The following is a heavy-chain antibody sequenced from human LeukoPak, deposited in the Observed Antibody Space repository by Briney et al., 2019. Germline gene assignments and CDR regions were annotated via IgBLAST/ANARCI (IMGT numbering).Heavy chain of an antibody. J-gene: IGHJ4*02. CDR2: INHSGST. CDR3: ARGDLRVDY. CDR1: GGSFSDYY. V-gene: IGHV4-34*01. Sequence: SETLSLTCAVYGGSFSDYYWSWIRQPPGKGLEWIGEINHSGSTNYNPSLKSRVTISVDTSKNQFSLKLSSVTAADTAVYYCARGDLRVDYWGQGTPVTVSS.